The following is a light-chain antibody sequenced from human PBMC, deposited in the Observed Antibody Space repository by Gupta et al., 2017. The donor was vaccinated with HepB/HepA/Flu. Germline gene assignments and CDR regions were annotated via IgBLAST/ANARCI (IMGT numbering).Light chain of an antibody. CDR1: QSVSSSY. CDR2: GAS. Sequence: EIVLTQSPGTLSLSPGERANLSCRASQSVSSSYLAWYQQKPGQAPRLLIYGASSRDTGIPDRFSGSGSGKDFTLTISRREPEDFAVYYCQQYCSSTEVTFVPGTKVDIK. J-gene: IGKJ3*01. CDR3: QQYCSSTEVT. V-gene: IGKV3-20*01.